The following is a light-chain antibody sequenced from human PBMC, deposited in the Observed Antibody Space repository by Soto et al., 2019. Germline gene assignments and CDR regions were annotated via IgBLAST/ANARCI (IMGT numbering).Light chain of an antibody. J-gene: IGKJ4*01. CDR2: TAS. CDR1: QGISSL. Sequence: DIQMTQSPSSVSASVGDRVTITCRASQGISSLLAWYQQKPGKAPNLRIHTASSLQSGVPSRFIGRGSGTDFTLAISSLQPEDCATYYCQQANSFPLTFGVGTKVEIK. V-gene: IGKV1-12*01. CDR3: QQANSFPLT.